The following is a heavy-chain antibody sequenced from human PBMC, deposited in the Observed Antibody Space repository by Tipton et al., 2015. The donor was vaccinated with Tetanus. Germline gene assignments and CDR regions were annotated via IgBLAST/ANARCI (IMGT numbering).Heavy chain of an antibody. J-gene: IGHJ6*02. CDR1: GGSISSRNYY. CDR2: ISYSGFT. D-gene: IGHD1-26*01. V-gene: IGHV4-39*01. CDR3: ARASGSHPSYYYYAADV. Sequence: TLSLTCIVSGGSISSRNYYWGRIRQPPGKGLEWIGSISYSGFTYYNPSLKGRVTVSVDTSKSQFSLKVSSVTAADTAVYFCARASGSHPSYYYYAADVWGQGTTVTVSS.